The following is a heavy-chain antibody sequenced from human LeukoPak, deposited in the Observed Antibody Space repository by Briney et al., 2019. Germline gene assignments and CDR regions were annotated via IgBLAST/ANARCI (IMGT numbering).Heavy chain of an antibody. J-gene: IGHJ6*02. V-gene: IGHV4-59*01. CDR3: ARDNWNYGSSMDV. CDR1: GGSISSYY. D-gene: IGHD1-7*01. Sequence: PSETLSLTCTVSGGSISSYYWSWIRQPPGKGLEWVGYIYYSGSTNYNPSLKSRVTISVDTSKNQFSLKLSSVTAADTAVYYCARDNWNYGSSMDVWGQGTTVTVSS. CDR2: IYYSGST.